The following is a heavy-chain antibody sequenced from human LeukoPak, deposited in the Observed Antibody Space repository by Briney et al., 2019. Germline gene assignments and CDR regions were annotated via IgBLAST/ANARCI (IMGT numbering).Heavy chain of an antibody. D-gene: IGHD6-19*01. CDR2: ISYDGSNK. J-gene: IGHJ4*02. CDR1: GFTFSSYG. V-gene: IGHV3-30*18. Sequence: GGSLRLSCAASGFTFSSYGMHWVRQAPGKGLEWVAVISYDGSNKYYADSVKGRFTISRDNSKNTLYLQMNSRRAEDTAVYYCAKGGYSSGWYFDYWGQGTLVTVSS. CDR3: AKGGYSSGWYFDY.